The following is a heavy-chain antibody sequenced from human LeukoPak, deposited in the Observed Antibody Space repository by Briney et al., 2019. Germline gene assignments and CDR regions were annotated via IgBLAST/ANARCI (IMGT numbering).Heavy chain of an antibody. CDR3: ARGGHRNLHY. J-gene: IGHJ4*02. V-gene: IGHV3-7*05. Sequence: GGSLTLACAASGFTFSDYSMNWVRQAPGKGLEWVATIKDGGSEKYYVDSVNGRFTISRDNAGNSVHLQMNSLRAEDTAVYYCARGGHRNLHYWGQGALVTVSS. CDR1: GFTFSDYS. CDR2: IKDGGSEK.